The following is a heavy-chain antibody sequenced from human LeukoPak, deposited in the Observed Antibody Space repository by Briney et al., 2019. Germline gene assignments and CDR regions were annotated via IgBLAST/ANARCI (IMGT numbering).Heavy chain of an antibody. D-gene: IGHD3-22*01. V-gene: IGHV3-33*01. CDR1: GFTFSNYG. CDR3: ARWYYYDRSGSPDY. CDR2: IWYDGSNK. Sequence: LGRSLRLSCAASGFTFSNYGMHWVRQAPGKGLEWVAVIWYDGSNKNYADSVKGRFTISRDNSKNTLFLQMNSLRAEDTAVYYCARWYYYDRSGSPDYWGQGTLVTVSS. J-gene: IGHJ4*02.